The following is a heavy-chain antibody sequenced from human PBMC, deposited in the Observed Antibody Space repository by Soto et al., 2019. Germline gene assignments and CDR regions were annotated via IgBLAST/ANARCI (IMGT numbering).Heavy chain of an antibody. D-gene: IGHD3-22*01. J-gene: IGHJ4*02. CDR3: ARDGMFDSSGYYYYVDY. CDR2: ISYDGTNK. V-gene: IGHV3-30*03. CDR1: GFTFNNYG. Sequence: LRLSCGASGFTFNNYGMHWVRQAPGKGLEWVSVISYDGTNKYYVDSVKGRFTISRDNSKNTLYLQMNSLRAEATAVYYCARDGMFDSSGYYYYVDYWGQGTRVTVSS.